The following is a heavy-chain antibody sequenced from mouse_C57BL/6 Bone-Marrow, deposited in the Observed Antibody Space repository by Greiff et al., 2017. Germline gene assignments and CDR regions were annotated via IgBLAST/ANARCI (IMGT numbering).Heavy chain of an antibody. Sequence: ESGPGLVKPSQSLSLTCSVTGYSITSGYYWNWIRQFPGNKLEWMGYISYDGSNNYNPSLKNRISITRDTSKNQFFLKLNSVTTEDTATYYCARLFLITTVVEYFDVWGTGTTVTVSS. D-gene: IGHD1-1*01. CDR2: ISYDGSN. CDR3: ARLFLITTVVEYFDV. J-gene: IGHJ1*03. V-gene: IGHV3-6*01. CDR1: GYSITSGYY.